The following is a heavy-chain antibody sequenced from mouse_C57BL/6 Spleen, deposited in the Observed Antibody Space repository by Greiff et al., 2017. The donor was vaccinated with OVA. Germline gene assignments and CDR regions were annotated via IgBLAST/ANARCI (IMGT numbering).Heavy chain of an antibody. J-gene: IGHJ1*03. V-gene: IGHV1-55*01. D-gene: IGHD2-3*01. CDR3: ARYTVVTRYFDV. CDR2: IYPGSGST. Sequence: VQLQQPGAELVKPGASVKMSCKASGYTFTSYWITWVKQRPGQGLEWIGDIYPGSGSTNYNEKFKSKATLTVDTSSSTAYMQLSSLTCEDSAVYYCARYTVVTRYFDVWGTGTTVTVSS. CDR1: GYTFTSYW.